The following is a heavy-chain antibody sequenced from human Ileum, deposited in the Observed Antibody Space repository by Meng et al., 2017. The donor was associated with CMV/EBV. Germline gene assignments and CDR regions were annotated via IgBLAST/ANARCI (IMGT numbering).Heavy chain of an antibody. CDR2: IIAVFKTP. Sequence: QVQLVQSGAGVKMAGSSVKVSCKSSGGSVNNYALSWVRQAPGQGLEWMGGIIAVFKTPNYAQKFQGRLTISADASTGTTYMELTGLTSEDTAVYYCARGFTNGWQPFDYWGQGTLVTVSS. CDR3: ARGFTNGWQPFDY. J-gene: IGHJ4*02. D-gene: IGHD2-8*01. CDR1: GGSVNNYA. V-gene: IGHV1-69*12.